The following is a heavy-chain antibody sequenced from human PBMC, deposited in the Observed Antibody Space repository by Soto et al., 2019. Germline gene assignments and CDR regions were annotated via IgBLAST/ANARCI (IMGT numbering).Heavy chain of an antibody. Sequence: ASVKVSCKDSGYTFTGYFMHWVRQAPGQGLEWMGWINPNSGGTNYAQKFQGWVTMTRDTSISTAYMELSRLRSDDTAVYYCARDLQLRVCDYWGQGTLVTVSS. V-gene: IGHV1-2*04. J-gene: IGHJ4*02. CDR2: INPNSGGT. CDR1: GYTFTGYF. D-gene: IGHD1-7*01. CDR3: ARDLQLRVCDY.